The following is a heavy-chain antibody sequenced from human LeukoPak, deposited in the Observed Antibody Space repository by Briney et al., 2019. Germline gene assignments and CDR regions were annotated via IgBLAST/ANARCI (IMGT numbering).Heavy chain of an antibody. D-gene: IGHD1-26*01. CDR2: ISSSGSII. V-gene: IGHV3-11*04. J-gene: IGHJ4*02. CDR3: ARDRIVGATTPFDY. CDR1: GFTFSDYY. Sequence: PGGSLRLSCAASGFTFSDYYMSWIRQAPGKGLEWVSYISSSGSIIYYADSVKGRFTISRDNAKNSLYLQMNSLRAEDTAVYYCARDRIVGATTPFDYWGQGTLVTVSS.